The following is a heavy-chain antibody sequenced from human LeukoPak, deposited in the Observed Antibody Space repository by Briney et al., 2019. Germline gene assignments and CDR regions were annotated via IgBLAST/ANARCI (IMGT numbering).Heavy chain of an antibody. V-gene: IGHV3-23*01. CDR1: GFTFSNAD. J-gene: IGHJ4*02. CDR3: AKGPQLGSAYHPDY. Sequence: GGSLRLSCAASGFTFSNADMTWVRQAPGKGLEWVSTITGSDDKTYYAYSVKGRFTISSDYSNNPLDLQMNSLRVEDTAIYYCAKGPQLGSAYHPDYWGQGTLVTVSS. CDR2: ITGSDDKT. D-gene: IGHD3-16*01.